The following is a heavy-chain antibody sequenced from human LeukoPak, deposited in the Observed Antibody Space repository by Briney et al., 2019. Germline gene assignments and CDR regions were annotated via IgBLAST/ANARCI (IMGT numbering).Heavy chain of an antibody. CDR2: IRYDGSNK. CDR1: GFTFSSYG. V-gene: IGHV3-30*02. CDR3: AKDHRIVGAYDAFDI. J-gene: IGHJ3*02. D-gene: IGHD1-26*01. Sequence: GGSLRLSCAASGFTFSSYGMHWVRQAPGKGLEWVAFIRYDGSNKYYADSVKGRFTISRDNSKNTLYLQMNSLRAEDTAVYYCAKDHRIVGAYDAFDIWGQGTMVTVSS.